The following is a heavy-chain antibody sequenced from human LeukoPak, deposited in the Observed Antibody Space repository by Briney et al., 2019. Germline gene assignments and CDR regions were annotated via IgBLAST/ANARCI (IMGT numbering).Heavy chain of an antibody. Sequence: SQTLSLTCAISGDSVSSNSVAWNWLRQSPSRGLEWLGRTYYRSKWYNDYALSVKGRITINPDTSKNQFSLQLNSVTPEDTAVYYCARDRSYGYGSHFDYWGQGTLVTVSS. CDR1: GDSVSSNSVA. J-gene: IGHJ4*02. D-gene: IGHD5-18*01. CDR2: TYYRSKWYN. CDR3: ARDRSYGYGSHFDY. V-gene: IGHV6-1*01.